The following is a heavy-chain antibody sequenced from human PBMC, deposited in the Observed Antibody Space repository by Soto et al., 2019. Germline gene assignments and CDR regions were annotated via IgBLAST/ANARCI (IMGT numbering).Heavy chain of an antibody. D-gene: IGHD4-4*01. V-gene: IGHV1-8*01. CDR3: ARSPPRVEKNNYAGGWFDP. J-gene: IGHJ5*02. Sequence: ASGKVSCKASGYRFTKYDINWVRQATGQGLEWMGWINPNSGNTGYSQKFQGRVTMTRNTSISTAYMELSSLRFDDTAVYYCARSPPRVEKNNYAGGWFDPWGQGTLVTVSS. CDR1: GYRFTKYD. CDR2: INPNSGNT.